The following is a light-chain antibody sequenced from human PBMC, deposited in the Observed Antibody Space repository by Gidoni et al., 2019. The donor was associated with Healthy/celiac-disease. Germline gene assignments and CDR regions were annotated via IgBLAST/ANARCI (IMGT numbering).Light chain of an antibody. Sequence: PGQSITISCTGTSSDVGGYNDVSWYQQHPGKAPKLMIYDVSNRPSGVSNRFSGSKSGNTASLTISGLQAEDEADYYCSSYTSSSTLVFGGGTKLTVL. CDR2: DVS. J-gene: IGLJ2*01. V-gene: IGLV2-14*04. CDR1: SSDVGGYND. CDR3: SSYTSSSTLV.